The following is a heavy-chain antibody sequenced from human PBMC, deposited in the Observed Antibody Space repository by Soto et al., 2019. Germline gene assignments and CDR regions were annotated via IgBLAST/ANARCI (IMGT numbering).Heavy chain of an antibody. J-gene: IGHJ6*02. D-gene: IGHD6-13*01. CDR2: INPNSGGT. V-gene: IGHV1-2*04. Sequence: ASVKVSCKASGYTFTGYYMHWVRQAPGQGLEWMGWINPNSGGTNYAQKFQGWVTMTRDTSISTAYMELSRLRSDDTAVYYCARDRSSWSVSLHYYPYCMDVWGQGTTVTVSS. CDR1: GYTFTGYY. CDR3: ARDRSSWSVSLHYYPYCMDV.